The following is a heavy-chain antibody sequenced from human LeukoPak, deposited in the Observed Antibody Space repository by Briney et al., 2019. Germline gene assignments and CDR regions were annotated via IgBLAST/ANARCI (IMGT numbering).Heavy chain of an antibody. Sequence: ASVKVSCKASGYTFTSYDINWVRQATGQGLEWMGWMNPNSGNTGYAQKFQGRVTMTRNTSISTAYMELSSLRSEDTAVYYCARGQLYYYYYYMDVWGKGTTVTISS. D-gene: IGHD2-2*01. CDR2: MNPNSGNT. V-gene: IGHV1-8*01. CDR3: ARGQLYYYYYYMDV. CDR1: GYTFTSYD. J-gene: IGHJ6*03.